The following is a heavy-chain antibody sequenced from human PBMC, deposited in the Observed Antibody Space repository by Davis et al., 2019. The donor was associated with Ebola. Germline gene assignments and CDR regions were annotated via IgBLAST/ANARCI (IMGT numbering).Heavy chain of an antibody. CDR2: IDPSGGAT. V-gene: IGHV1-46*01. CDR3: ARDGSYSSSWYNY. Sequence: ASVKVSCKASGYIFTNYFIHWVRQAPGQGLEWMGVIDPSGGATTYAQKFQGRVTMTRDTSTSTVYMDLSSLRSEDTAVYYCARDGSYSSSWYNYWGQGTLVTVSS. J-gene: IGHJ4*02. CDR1: GYIFTNYF. D-gene: IGHD6-13*01.